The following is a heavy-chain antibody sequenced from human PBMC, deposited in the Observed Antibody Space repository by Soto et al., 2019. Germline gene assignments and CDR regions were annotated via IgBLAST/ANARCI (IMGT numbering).Heavy chain of an antibody. J-gene: IGHJ4*02. Sequence: LRLSCAASGFTFSSYAMSWVRQAPGKGLEWVSAISGGGGSTYNADSVKGRFTISRDNSKNTLYLQMNSLRAGDTAVYYCARPNLYCSSTSCYDYWGQGTLVTVSS. CDR3: ARPNLYCSSTSCYDY. CDR2: ISGGGGST. D-gene: IGHD2-2*01. CDR1: GFTFSSYA. V-gene: IGHV3-23*01.